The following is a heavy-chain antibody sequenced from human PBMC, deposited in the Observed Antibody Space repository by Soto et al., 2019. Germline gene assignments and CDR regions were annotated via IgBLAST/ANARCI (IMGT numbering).Heavy chain of an antibody. CDR3: AMDIVVEPPPGGLDV. Sequence: GASVKVSCKASGYTFTSHYMHWVRQAPGQGLEWIGVINPSGGSTSYAQKFQGRVTMTRDTSTSTVYMELSSLRSEDTALYYCAMDIVVEPPPGGLDVWGQGTTVTVSS. CDR1: GYTFTSHY. D-gene: IGHD2-2*03. CDR2: INPSGGST. J-gene: IGHJ6*02. V-gene: IGHV1-46*01.